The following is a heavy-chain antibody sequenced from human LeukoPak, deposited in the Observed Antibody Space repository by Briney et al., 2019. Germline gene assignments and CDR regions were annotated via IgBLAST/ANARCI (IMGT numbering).Heavy chain of an antibody. CDR1: GFPFSSYW. V-gene: IGHV3-30-3*01. CDR2: ISYDGSNK. J-gene: IGHJ4*02. CDR3: ARISPGKTYFDY. Sequence: GGSLRLSCVASGFPFSSYWMTWVRQAPGKGLEWLSLISYDGSNKYYRDSVKGRFTISRDNSKNTLFLQMNSLRTEDTAVYFCARISPGKTYFDYWGQGALVTVSS.